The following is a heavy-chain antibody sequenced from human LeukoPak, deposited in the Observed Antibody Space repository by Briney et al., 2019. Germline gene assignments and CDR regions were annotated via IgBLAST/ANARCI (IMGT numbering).Heavy chain of an antibody. D-gene: IGHD3-22*01. Sequence: GGSLRLSCAASGFTFSNYAMTWVRQAPGKGLEWVSGVSDSGGATYYADSVKGRFTISRDNSKHTLYLQMNNLRAEDTAVYYCAKSLFYYTGSDYYQGYFDYWGQGTLVTVSS. J-gene: IGHJ4*02. CDR3: AKSLFYYTGSDYYQGYFDY. V-gene: IGHV3-23*01. CDR2: VSDSGGAT. CDR1: GFTFSNYA.